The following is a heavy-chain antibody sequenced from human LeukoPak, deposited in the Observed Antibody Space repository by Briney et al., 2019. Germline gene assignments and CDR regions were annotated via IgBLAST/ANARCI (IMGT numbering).Heavy chain of an antibody. V-gene: IGHV4-4*07. J-gene: IGHJ4*02. CDR1: GGSISSYY. Sequence: SETLSLTCTVSGGSISSYYWSWIRQPAGKGLEWIGRIYTSGSTNYNPSLKSRVTMSVDTSKNQFSLKLSSVTAADTAVYYCASRSIAVAVLDYWGQGTLVTVSS. CDR2: IYTSGST. CDR3: ASRSIAVAVLDY. D-gene: IGHD6-19*01.